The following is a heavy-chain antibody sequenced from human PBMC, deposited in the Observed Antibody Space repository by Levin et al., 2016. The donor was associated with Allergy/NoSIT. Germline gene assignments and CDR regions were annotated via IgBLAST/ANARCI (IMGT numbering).Heavy chain of an antibody. V-gene: IGHV1-2*07. CDR3: ARGGRPLTPQLQDS. Sequence: ASVKVSCKTSGYSFIDFYIHWVRQARGQGLEWMGWLNPKRGSTKYARQFQDRVSMTSDTSVATVYMELTSLTSDDTAVYYCARGGRPLTPQLQDSWGQGTLVSVSS. J-gene: IGHJ5*01. CDR1: GYSFIDFY. CDR2: LNPKRGST. D-gene: IGHD4-11*01.